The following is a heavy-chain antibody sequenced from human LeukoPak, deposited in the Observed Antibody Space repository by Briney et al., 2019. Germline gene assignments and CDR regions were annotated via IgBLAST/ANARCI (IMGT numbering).Heavy chain of an antibody. J-gene: IGHJ6*02. CDR2: INPNSGGT. Sequence: ASVKVSCKASGYTFTGYYVHWVRQAPGQGLEWMGWINPNSGGTNYAQKFQGRVTMTRDTSISTAYMELSRLRYDDTAVYYCAREKIQGITIFGVVRISGDGMDVWGQGTTVTVSS. V-gene: IGHV1-2*02. CDR1: GYTFTGYY. D-gene: IGHD3-3*01. CDR3: AREKIQGITIFGVVRISGDGMDV.